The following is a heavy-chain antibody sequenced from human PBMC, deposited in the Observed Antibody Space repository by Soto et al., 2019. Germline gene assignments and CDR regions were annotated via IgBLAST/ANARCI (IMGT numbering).Heavy chain of an antibody. J-gene: IGHJ4*02. D-gene: IGHD3-22*01. CDR3: AKGDYYDSSGPFDY. V-gene: IGHV3-30*18. CDR1: GFTFNNYG. Sequence: PGGSLRLSCAASGFTFNNYGIHWVRQTPGQGLEWVAVISSDGSKKYYADSVKGRFTISRDNSKNTLYLQMSSLRAEDTAVYYCAKGDYYDSSGPFDYWAQGNVVPVSS. CDR2: ISSDGSKK.